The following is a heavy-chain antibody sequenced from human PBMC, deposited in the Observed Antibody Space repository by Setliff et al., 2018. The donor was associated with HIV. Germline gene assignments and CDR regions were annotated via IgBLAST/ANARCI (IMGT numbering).Heavy chain of an antibody. V-gene: IGHV3-11*05. Sequence: GSLRLSCTASGLTFSDYYMSWIRQAPGKGLEWVSYISSSSTYTNYLDSVKGRFTISRDNAKNSLYLQMNSLRAEDTAVYYCARVNSGGYNYKSFFDYWGQGTLVTVSS. CDR2: ISSSSTYT. CDR3: ARVNSGGYNYKSFFDY. CDR1: GLTFSDYY. J-gene: IGHJ4*02. D-gene: IGHD5-12*01.